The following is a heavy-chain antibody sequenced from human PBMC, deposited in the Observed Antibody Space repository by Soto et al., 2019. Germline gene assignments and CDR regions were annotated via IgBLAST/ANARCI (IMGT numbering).Heavy chain of an antibody. CDR2: INTNTGNP. CDR1: GYTFTSYA. J-gene: IGHJ6*02. CDR3: ASDGGGIAAAGHYYYYYGMDV. Sequence: GASVKVSFKASGYTFTSYAMNWVRQAPGQGLEWMGWINTNTGNPTYAQGFTGRFVFSLDTSVSTAYLQICSLKAEDTAVYYCASDGGGIAAAGHYYYYYGMDVWGQGTTVTVSS. D-gene: IGHD6-13*01. V-gene: IGHV7-4-1*01.